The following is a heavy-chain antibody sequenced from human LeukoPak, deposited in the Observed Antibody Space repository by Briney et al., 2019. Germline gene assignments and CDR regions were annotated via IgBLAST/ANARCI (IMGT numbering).Heavy chain of an antibody. CDR3: TRETGSVTEFDP. V-gene: IGHV3-49*04. CDR1: GFTFGDYA. Sequence: PGGSLRLSCTASGFTFGDYAMSWVRQAPGKGLEWVGFIRSKAYGGTTEYAASVKGRFTISRDDSKSIAYLQMNSLKTEDTAVYYCTRETGSVTEFDPWGQGTLVTVSS. J-gene: IGHJ5*02. D-gene: IGHD3-10*01. CDR2: IRSKAYGGTT.